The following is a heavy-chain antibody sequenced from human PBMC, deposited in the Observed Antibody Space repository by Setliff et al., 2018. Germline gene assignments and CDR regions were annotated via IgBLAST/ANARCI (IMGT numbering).Heavy chain of an antibody. D-gene: IGHD2-21*02. CDR1: AGSVSSSSYY. CDR2: IHDSGTT. CDR3: ARLCRGVTFACDVFDV. J-gene: IGHJ3*01. V-gene: IGHV4-39*07. Sequence: SETLSLTCSVSAGSVSSSSYYWGWIRQPPGKGLEWIGSIHDSGTTYYNPSLKSRVTISIDTAKNHFSLALSSVTAADTATYYWARLCRGVTFACDVFDVWGPGTLVTVSS.